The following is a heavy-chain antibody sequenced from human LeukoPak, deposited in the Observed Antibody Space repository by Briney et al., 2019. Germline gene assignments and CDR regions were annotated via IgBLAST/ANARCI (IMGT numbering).Heavy chain of an antibody. CDR1: GFTFSSYW. CDR2: INSDGSNT. J-gene: IGHJ4*02. D-gene: IGHD6-19*01. V-gene: IGHV3-74*01. CDR3: AKSHSVAVAGTYSTYYFDS. Sequence: GGSLRLSCAASGFTFSSYWMHWVRQAPGKGLVWVSRINSDGSNTTYADSVKGRFTISRDNSRNTLYLQMSSLRAEDTAVYYCAKSHSVAVAGTYSTYYFDSWGQGTLVTVSS.